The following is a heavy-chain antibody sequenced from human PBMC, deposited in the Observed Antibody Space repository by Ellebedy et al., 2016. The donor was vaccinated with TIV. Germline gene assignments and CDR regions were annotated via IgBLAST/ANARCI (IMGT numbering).Heavy chain of an antibody. CDR2: ISISGSSI. Sequence: GESLKISXAASGFTFSDSWMSWVRQAPGKGLEWISYISISGSSIYYADSVKGRFTISRDTAKNSLYLQMNSLRAEDTAVYYCARFPSAWYFDLWGRGTLVSVSS. CDR3: ARFPSAWYFDL. V-gene: IGHV3-11*01. D-gene: IGHD3-3*01. CDR1: GFTFSDSW. J-gene: IGHJ2*01.